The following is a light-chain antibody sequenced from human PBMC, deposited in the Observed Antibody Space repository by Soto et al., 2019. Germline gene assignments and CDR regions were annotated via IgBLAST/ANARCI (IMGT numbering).Light chain of an antibody. Sequence: SYELTQPPSVSVAPGQTARITCGGNNVGSKTVHWYQQKPGQAPVLVVYDDSDRPSGIPERFFGSNSGNTATLTISRVEAGDEADSYCQVWHTSSVHQVSGTGTKVTVL. J-gene: IGLJ1*01. CDR3: QVWHTSSVHQV. CDR1: NVGSKT. CDR2: DDS. V-gene: IGLV3-21*02.